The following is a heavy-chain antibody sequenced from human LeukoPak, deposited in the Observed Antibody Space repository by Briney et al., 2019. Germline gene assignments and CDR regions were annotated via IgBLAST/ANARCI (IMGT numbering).Heavy chain of an antibody. Sequence: PGGSLRLSCAASGFTFSSYTMHWVRQAPGKGLEWVAVISYDESNKYYADSVKGRFTISRDNSKNTLYLQMNSLRAEDTTVYYCARSGYSGRYPAYFDYWGQGTLVTVSS. V-gene: IGHV3-30-3*01. CDR1: GFTFSSYT. CDR2: ISYDESNK. D-gene: IGHD1-26*01. CDR3: ARSGYSGRYPAYFDY. J-gene: IGHJ4*02.